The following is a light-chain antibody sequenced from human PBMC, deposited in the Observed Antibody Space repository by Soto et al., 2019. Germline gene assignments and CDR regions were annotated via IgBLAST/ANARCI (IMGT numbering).Light chain of an antibody. CDR1: QSVNSNY. CDR3: QQYGNSPRWT. V-gene: IGKV3-20*01. J-gene: IGKJ1*01. CDR2: GAS. Sequence: EIMLTQSPGTLSLSPGERATLSCRASQSVNSNYLAWYQQKPGQAPRPLIYGASSRATGIPDRFSGSGSGTDFTLTISRLEPEDFAVYYCQQYGNSPRWTFGQGTKVEIK.